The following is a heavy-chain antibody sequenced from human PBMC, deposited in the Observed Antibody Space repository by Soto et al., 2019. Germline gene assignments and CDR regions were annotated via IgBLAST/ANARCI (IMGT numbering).Heavy chain of an antibody. D-gene: IGHD4-17*01. CDR3: ARDRLTTNHDAFDI. V-gene: IGHV3-33*01. Sequence: GGSLRLSCAASGFTFSSYGMHWVRQAPGRGLEWVAVIWYDGSNKYYADSVKGRFTISRDNSKNTLYLQMNSLRAEDTAVYYCARDRLTTNHDAFDIWGQGTMVTV. J-gene: IGHJ3*02. CDR2: IWYDGSNK. CDR1: GFTFSSYG.